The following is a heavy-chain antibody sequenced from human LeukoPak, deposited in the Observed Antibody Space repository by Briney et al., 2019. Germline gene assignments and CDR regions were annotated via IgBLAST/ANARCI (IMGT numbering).Heavy chain of an antibody. CDR3: AKDGDYGGNSGFDY. D-gene: IGHD4-23*01. V-gene: IGHV3-21*04. CDR1: GFTFSSYS. J-gene: IGHJ4*02. CDR2: ISSSSSYI. Sequence: GGSLRLSCAASGFTFSSYSMNWVRQAPGKGLEWVSSISSSSSYIYYADSVKGRFTISRDNSKNTLYLQMNSLRAEDTAVYYCAKDGDYGGNSGFDYWGQGTLVTVSS.